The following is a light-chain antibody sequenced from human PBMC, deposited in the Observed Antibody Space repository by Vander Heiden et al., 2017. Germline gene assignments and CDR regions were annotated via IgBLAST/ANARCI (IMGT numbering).Light chain of an antibody. CDR3: QQSDSAPHT. V-gene: IGKV1-39*01. CDR2: GAS. Sequence: QLPQSPSSLSASVGDRVIITCRASQSISNYLNWYQQKPGKAPKLLIYGASSLQSGVPSRFSGSGSGTDFTLTISRLQPQDFATYYCQQSDSAPHTFGGGTKVEIK. J-gene: IGKJ4*01. CDR1: QSISNY.